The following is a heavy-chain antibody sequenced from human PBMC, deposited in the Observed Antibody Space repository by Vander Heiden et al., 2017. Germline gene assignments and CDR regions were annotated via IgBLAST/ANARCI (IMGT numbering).Heavy chain of an antibody. D-gene: IGHD3-22*01. CDR1: GGTFGTYA. CDR2: IMPTLVTA. J-gene: IGHJ3*02. V-gene: IGHV1-69*06. CDR3: AHYYDSSGPWAFDI. Sequence: QTQLGQSGPEVKKPVSSVQVSCKDSGGTFGTYAVSWVRQAPGLGLEWLGGIMPTLVTASYARKFQGRVTITADRSTITAYMELNSLRSDDTAVYYCAHYYDSSGPWAFDIWGQGTMITVSS.